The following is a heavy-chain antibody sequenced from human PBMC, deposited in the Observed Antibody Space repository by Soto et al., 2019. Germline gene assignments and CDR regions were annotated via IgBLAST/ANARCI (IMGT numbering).Heavy chain of an antibody. D-gene: IGHD5-12*01. CDR1: GCSISSYY. CDR3: ARDVSDSGWLDC. V-gene: IGHV4-59*01. CDR2: ISHSGNT. J-gene: IGHJ4*02. Sequence: TSETLSLTCTFSGCSISSYYWSLIRQPPGKGLEWIGYISHSGNTDYSSSLESRAIISIDTSNNQFSLKLSSVTAADTAVYYCARDVSDSGWLDCWGQGTLVTVSS.